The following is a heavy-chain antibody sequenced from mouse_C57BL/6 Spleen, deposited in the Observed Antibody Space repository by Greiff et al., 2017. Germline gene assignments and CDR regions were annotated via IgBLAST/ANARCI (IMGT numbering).Heavy chain of an antibody. V-gene: IGHV1-15*01. CDR1: GYTFTDYE. Sequence: QVQLKESGAELVRPGASVTLSCKASGYTFTDYEMHWVKQTPVHGLEWIGAIDPETGGTAYNQKFKGKAILTADKSSSTAYMELRSLTSEDSAVYYCTREWITTVVFDYWGQGTTLTVSS. CDR3: TREWITTVVFDY. J-gene: IGHJ2*01. CDR2: IDPETGGT. D-gene: IGHD1-1*01.